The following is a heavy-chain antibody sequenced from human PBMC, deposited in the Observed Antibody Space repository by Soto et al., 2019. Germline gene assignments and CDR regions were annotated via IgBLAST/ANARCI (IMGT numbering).Heavy chain of an antibody. CDR3: STNYYDSSGYDNWFDP. J-gene: IGHJ5*02. CDR1: GFTFGDYA. D-gene: IGHD3-22*01. V-gene: IGHV3-49*03. CDR2: IRSKAYGGTT. Sequence: PGGSLRLSCTASGFTFGDYAMSWFRQAPGKGLEWVGFIRSKAYGGTTHYAASVKGRFTISGDDSKSIAYLQMNSLKTEDTAVYYCSTNYYDSSGYDNWFDPWGQGTLVTVSS.